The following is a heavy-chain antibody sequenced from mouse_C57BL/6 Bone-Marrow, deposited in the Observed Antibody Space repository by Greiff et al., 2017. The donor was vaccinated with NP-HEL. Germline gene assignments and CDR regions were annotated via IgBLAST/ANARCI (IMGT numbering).Heavy chain of an antibody. Sequence: EVKLEESGGGLVKPGGSLKLSCAASGFTFSSYAMSWVRQTPEKRLEWVATISDGGSYTYYPDNVKGRFTISRDNAKNNLYLQMSHLKSEDTAMYYCASPYAMDYWGQGTSVTVSS. CDR2: ISDGGSYT. V-gene: IGHV5-4*03. CDR3: ASPYAMDY. CDR1: GFTFSSYA. J-gene: IGHJ4*01.